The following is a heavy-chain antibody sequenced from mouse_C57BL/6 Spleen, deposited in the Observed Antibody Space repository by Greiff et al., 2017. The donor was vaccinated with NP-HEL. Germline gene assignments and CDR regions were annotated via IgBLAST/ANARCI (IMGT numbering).Heavy chain of an antibody. Sequence: QVQLQQPGAELVKPGASVKFSCKASGYTFTSYWMHWVKQRPGQGLEWIGMIHPNSGSTNYNEKFKSKATLTVDKSSSTAYMQLSSLTSEDSAVYYCARSCYGSSAWFAYWGQGTLVTVSA. CDR1: GYTFTSYW. D-gene: IGHD1-1*01. J-gene: IGHJ3*01. V-gene: IGHV1-64*01. CDR3: ARSCYGSSAWFAY. CDR2: IHPNSGST.